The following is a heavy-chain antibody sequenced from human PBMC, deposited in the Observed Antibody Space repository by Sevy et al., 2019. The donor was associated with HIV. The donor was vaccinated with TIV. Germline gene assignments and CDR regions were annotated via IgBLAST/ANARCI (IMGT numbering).Heavy chain of an antibody. CDR1: GGSISSGDYY. J-gene: IGHJ4*02. Sequence: SETLSLTCTVSGGSISSGDYYWSWIRQPPGKGLEWSGYTYYSGSTYYNPSLKSRVTISVDTSKNQCSLKLSSVTAEDTAVYYCARGPPGPGLFDYWGQGTLVTVSS. CDR3: ARGPPGPGLFDY. V-gene: IGHV4-30-4*01. CDR2: TYYSGST.